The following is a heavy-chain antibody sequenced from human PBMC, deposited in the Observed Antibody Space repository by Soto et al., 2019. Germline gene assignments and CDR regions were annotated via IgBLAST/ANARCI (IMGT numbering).Heavy chain of an antibody. CDR1: GGSISSYY. V-gene: IGHV4-59*01. Sequence: SETLSLTCTVSGGSISSYYWSWIRQPPGKGLEWIGYIYYSGSTNYNPSLKSRVTISVDTSKNQFSLKLSSVTAADTAVYYCARNGGLQAIDYWGQGTLVTVSS. D-gene: IGHD4-4*01. J-gene: IGHJ4*02. CDR2: IYYSGST. CDR3: ARNGGLQAIDY.